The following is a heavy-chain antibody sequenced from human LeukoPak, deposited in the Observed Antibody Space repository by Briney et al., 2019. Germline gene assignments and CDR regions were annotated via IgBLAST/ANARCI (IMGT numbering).Heavy chain of an antibody. CDR1: GLTFSSYA. Sequence: GGSLRLSCAASGLTFSSYAMNWVRQAPGKGLEWVSGISNSGGSTYYADSVKGRFTISRDNSKNTLYLQMNSLRAEDTAVYYCAKETSSSFDYWGQGTLVTVSS. CDR2: ISNSGGST. D-gene: IGHD6-6*01. V-gene: IGHV3-23*01. J-gene: IGHJ4*02. CDR3: AKETSSSFDY.